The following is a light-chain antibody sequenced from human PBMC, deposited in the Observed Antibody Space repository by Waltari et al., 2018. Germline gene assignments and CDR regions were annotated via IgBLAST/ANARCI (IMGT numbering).Light chain of an antibody. V-gene: IGKV3-20*01. CDR1: RSVTGNY. Sequence: DIVLTQSPGTLSLSPGDRATLSCRASRSVTGNYLAWYQQKPGQAPRLLIYGASNRAAGVPDRFSGSGSRTDFTLIISRLEPEEFAVYYCQHYDNSPLTFGQGTKVEIK. CDR2: GAS. CDR3: QHYDNSPLT. J-gene: IGKJ1*01.